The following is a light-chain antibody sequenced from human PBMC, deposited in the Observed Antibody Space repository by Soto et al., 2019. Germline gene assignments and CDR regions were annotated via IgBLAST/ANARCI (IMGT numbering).Light chain of an antibody. V-gene: IGLV2-14*01. CDR1: SSDVGGYNS. Sequence: QSALTQPASVSGSPGQSITISCTGTSSDVGGYNSVSWYQKHPGKAPKLIIYEVTNRPSGVSHRFSGSKSGNTASLTISGLQADDEADYYCSSYITTTTVVFGGGTKVTVL. CDR2: EVT. J-gene: IGLJ2*01. CDR3: SSYITTTTVV.